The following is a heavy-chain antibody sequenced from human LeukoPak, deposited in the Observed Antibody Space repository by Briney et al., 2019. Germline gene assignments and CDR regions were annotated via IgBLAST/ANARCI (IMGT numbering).Heavy chain of an antibody. Sequence: SETLSLTCTVSGGSISHGNYYWSWIRQPPGRGLEWIGYIFYSGSTYYNPSLKSRVTISLDTSKNLFSLKLTSVTAADAAVYYCARVDYYDSSGYHRPSFDYWGQGTLVTVSS. J-gene: IGHJ4*02. CDR2: IFYSGST. CDR1: GGSISHGNYY. D-gene: IGHD3-22*01. V-gene: IGHV4-30-4*01. CDR3: ARVDYYDSSGYHRPSFDY.